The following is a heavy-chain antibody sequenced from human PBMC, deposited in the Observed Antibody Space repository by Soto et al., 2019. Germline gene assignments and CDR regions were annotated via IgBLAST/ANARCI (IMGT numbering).Heavy chain of an antibody. CDR2: IWYDGSNK. J-gene: IGHJ4*02. CDR1: GFTFSSYG. Sequence: HPGGSLRLSCAACGFTFSSYGMDWVRQAPGKGLEWVAVIWYDGSNKYYADSVKGRFTISRDNSKNTLYLQMNSLRAEDTAVYYCARAWGRWLLDFSPAYWGQGTLVTVSS. V-gene: IGHV3-33*01. D-gene: IGHD3-16*01. CDR3: ARAWGRWLLDFSPAY.